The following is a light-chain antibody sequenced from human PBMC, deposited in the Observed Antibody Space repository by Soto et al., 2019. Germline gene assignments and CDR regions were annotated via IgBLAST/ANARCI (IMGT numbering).Light chain of an antibody. Sequence: QSVLTQPPSVSGAPGQSVTISCTGSSSNIGAGYDVHWYQQFPGAAPQLLIYGNSNRPSGVPDRFSGSKSGTSASLAISGLLAEDEADYYCQSYDGSLYVFGSGTKLTVL. CDR2: GNS. CDR1: SSNIGAGYD. J-gene: IGLJ1*01. CDR3: QSYDGSLYV. V-gene: IGLV1-40*01.